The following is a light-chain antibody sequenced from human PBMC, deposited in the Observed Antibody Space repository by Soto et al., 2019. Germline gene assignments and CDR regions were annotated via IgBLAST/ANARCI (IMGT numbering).Light chain of an antibody. CDR3: QQYNNWPRT. CDR1: QSVSSN. CDR2: GAS. V-gene: IGKV3-15*01. J-gene: IGKJ1*01. Sequence: EIVMTQYTAPLSVSAGERSTLSCRASQSVSSNLAWYQQKPGQAPRLLIYGASTRATGIPARFSGSGSGTEFTLTISSLQSEDFAVYYCQQYNNWPRTFGQGTKVDI.